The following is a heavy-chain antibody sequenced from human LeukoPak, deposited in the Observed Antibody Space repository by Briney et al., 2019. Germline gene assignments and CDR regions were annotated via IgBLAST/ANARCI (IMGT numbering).Heavy chain of an antibody. CDR3: AKDQGEWLRFFDY. D-gene: IGHD5-12*01. CDR1: GFTFSSYA. V-gene: IGHV3-23*01. J-gene: IGHJ4*02. Sequence: QSGGSLRLSCAASGFTFSSYAMSWVRQAPGKGLEWVSAISGSGGSTYYADSVKGRFTISRDNSKNTLYPQMNSLRAEDTAVYYCAKDQGEWLRFFDYWGQGTLVTVSS. CDR2: ISGSGGST.